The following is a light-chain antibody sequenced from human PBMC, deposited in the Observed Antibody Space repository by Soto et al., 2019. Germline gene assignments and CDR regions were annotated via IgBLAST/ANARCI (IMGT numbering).Light chain of an antibody. Sequence: DIVMTQSPDSLALSLGEMATINCESSQSVLFTSNNKNYLGWYQHKPGQPPKLLLSWASARESGVTERFSGRGSGNLFTLSINSLQAEDVAVYYCQQYYNLPLNFGGGTKGDI. V-gene: IGKV4-1*01. CDR3: QQYYNLPLN. CDR1: QSVLFTSNNKNY. J-gene: IGKJ4*01. CDR2: WAS.